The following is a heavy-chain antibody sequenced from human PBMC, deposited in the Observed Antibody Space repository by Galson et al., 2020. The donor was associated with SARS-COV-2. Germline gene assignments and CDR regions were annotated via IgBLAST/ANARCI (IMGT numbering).Heavy chain of an antibody. CDR2: IDWDDDK. J-gene: IGHJ3*02. V-gene: IGHV2-70*01. CDR1: GFSLSTSGMC. D-gene: IGHD3-22*01. CDR3: ARMRRYYYDSSGFNDAFDI. Sequence: SGPTLVKPTQTLTLTCTFSGFSLSTSGMCVSWIRQPPGKALEWLALIDWDDDKYYSTSLKTRLTISKDTSKNQVVLTMTNMDPVDTATYYCARMRRYYYDSSGFNDAFDIWGQGTMVTVSS.